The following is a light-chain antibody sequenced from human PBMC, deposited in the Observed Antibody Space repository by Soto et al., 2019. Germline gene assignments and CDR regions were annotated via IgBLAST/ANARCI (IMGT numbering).Light chain of an antibody. J-gene: IGKJ2*01. CDR1: QGIRDA. V-gene: IGKV1-17*01. CDR3: LQHSDYPFT. CDR2: YAS. Sequence: DIQMTQSPSSLSASVGDRVTITCRASQGIRDALGWYQQKPGKVPKRLIYYASSLQNGVPSRFSGSGSETVFTLTISSLQTEDFATYFCLQHSDYPFTFGQGTRLEI.